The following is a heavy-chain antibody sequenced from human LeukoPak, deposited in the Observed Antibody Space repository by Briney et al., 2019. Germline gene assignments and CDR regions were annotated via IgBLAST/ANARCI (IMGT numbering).Heavy chain of an antibody. D-gene: IGHD2-2*01. V-gene: IGHV5-51*01. CDR2: IYPGDSDT. Sequence: GESLKISCKGSGYSFTSYWIGWVRQMPGKGLEWMGIIYPGDSDTRYSPSFQGQVTISADKSISTAYLQWSSLKASDTAMHYCARRLVVPAAITSNWFDPWGQGTLVTVSS. J-gene: IGHJ5*02. CDR1: GYSFTSYW. CDR3: ARRLVVPAAITSNWFDP.